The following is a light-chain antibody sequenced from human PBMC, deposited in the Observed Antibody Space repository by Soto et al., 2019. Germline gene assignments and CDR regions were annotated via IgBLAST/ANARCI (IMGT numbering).Light chain of an antibody. J-gene: IGKJ4*01. CDR1: QGIAPY. V-gene: IGKV1-27*01. Sequence: DVQMTQSPSSLSAFVGDRVTITCRASQGIAPYLAWFQQKPGKVPKLLIYATSTLQSGVPSRFSGSGSGTDFTLTITSLQPEDVATYSCQKYNSAPHTFGGGTKVVIK. CDR2: ATS. CDR3: QKYNSAPHT.